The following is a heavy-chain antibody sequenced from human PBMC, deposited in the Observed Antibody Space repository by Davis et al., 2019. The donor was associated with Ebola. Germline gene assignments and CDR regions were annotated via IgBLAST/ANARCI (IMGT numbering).Heavy chain of an antibody. CDR1: GGSISSSNW. V-gene: IGHV4-4*02. D-gene: IGHD5-18*01. Sequence: SETLSLTCAVSGGSISSSNWWRWVRQPPGKGLEWIGEIYYSGSTYYNPSLKSRVTISVDTSKNQFSLKLSSVTAADTAVYYCARGRRYSYGPPRYWGQGTLVTVSS. J-gene: IGHJ4*02. CDR3: ARGRRYSYGPPRY. CDR2: IYYSGST.